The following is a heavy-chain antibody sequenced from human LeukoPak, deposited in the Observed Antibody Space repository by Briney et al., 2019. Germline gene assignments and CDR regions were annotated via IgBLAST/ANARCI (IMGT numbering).Heavy chain of an antibody. D-gene: IGHD3-9*01. J-gene: IGHJ6*02. V-gene: IGHV1-8*01. CDR2: MNPNSGNT. CDR1: GYTFTSYD. Sequence: ASVKVSCKASGYTFTSYDINWVRQATGQGLEWMGWMNPNSGNTGYAQKFQGRVTMTRNTSISTAYMELSSLRSEDTAVYHCARGRYFDWNNPYYYYGMDVWGQGTTVTVSS. CDR3: ARGRYFDWNNPYYYYGMDV.